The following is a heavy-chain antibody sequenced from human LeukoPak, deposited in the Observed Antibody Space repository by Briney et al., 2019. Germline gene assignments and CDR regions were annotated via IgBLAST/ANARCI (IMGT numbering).Heavy chain of an antibody. J-gene: IGHJ4*02. CDR1: GGSFSGYH. V-gene: IGHV4-34*01. D-gene: IGHD3-3*01. CDR3: ARAPYDFWSGYERPYYFDY. CDR2: INHSGST. Sequence: SETLSLTCAVYGGSFSGYHWSWIRQPPGKGLEWIGEINHSGSTNYNPSLKSRVTISVDTSKNQFSLKLSSVTAADTAVYYCARAPYDFWSGYERPYYFDYWGQGTLVTVSS.